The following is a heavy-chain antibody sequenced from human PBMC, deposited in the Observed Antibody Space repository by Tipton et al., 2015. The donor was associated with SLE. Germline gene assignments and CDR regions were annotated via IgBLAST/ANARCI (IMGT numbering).Heavy chain of an antibody. CDR1: GGSISSGRYY. V-gene: IGHV4-39*07. CDR3: ARSEVVSALPDY. CDR2: ISYSGSA. D-gene: IGHD2-2*01. Sequence: TLSLTCTVSGGSISSGRYYWDWLRRPPGKRLEWIGSISYSGSASYNPSLMSRLTMSVDTSKNQFSLRLTSVTAADTAVYYCARSEVVSALPDYWGQGTLVTVSS. J-gene: IGHJ4*02.